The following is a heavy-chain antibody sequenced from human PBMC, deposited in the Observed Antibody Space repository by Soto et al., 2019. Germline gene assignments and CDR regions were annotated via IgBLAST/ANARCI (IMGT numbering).Heavy chain of an antibody. CDR1: GYNFISYW. CDR2: IDPADSNT. V-gene: IGHV5-10-1*01. J-gene: IGHJ6*02. CDR3: ARRKKDGSRSYYGLDV. D-gene: IGHD3-10*01. Sequence: GESLKISCKASGYNFISYWINWVRQMPGKGLEWMGEIDPADSNTNYSPSFQGHVSISVDKSNSTAYLQWSSLKASDTAMYYCARRKKDGSRSYYGLDVWGQGTTVTVSS.